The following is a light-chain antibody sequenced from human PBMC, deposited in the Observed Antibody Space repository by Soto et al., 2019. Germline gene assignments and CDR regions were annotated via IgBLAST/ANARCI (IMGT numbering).Light chain of an antibody. CDR1: SSDIGGYNY. Sequence: QSALTQPASVSGSPGQSITISCTGTSSDIGGYNYVSWYQHHPGEAPKLVIYEVGNRPSGVSNRFSGSKSGNTASLTISGLQADDEADYYCCSKTSTITYVFGTGTKLTVL. V-gene: IGLV2-14*01. CDR3: CSKTSTITYV. CDR2: EVG. J-gene: IGLJ1*01.